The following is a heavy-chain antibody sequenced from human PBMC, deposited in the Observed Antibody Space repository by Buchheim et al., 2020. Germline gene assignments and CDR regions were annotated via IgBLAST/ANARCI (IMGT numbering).Heavy chain of an antibody. J-gene: IGHJ4*02. D-gene: IGHD4-17*01. CDR2: INHSGST. V-gene: IGHV4-34*01. CDR1: GGSFSGYY. CDR3: ASRLHFYYGDYVRY. Sequence: QVQLQQWGAGLLKPSETLSLTCAVYGGSFSGYYWSWIRQPPGKGLAWIGEINHSGSTNYNPSLKSRVTISVDTSKNQFSLKLSSVTAADTAVYYCASRLHFYYGDYVRYWGQGTL.